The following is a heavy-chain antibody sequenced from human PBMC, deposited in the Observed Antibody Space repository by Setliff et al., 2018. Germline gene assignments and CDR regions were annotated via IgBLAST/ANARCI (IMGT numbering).Heavy chain of an antibody. CDR2: ISGGGSTI. D-gene: IGHD1-26*01. CDR3: ARDWDGKDY. J-gene: IGHJ4*02. V-gene: IGHV3-11*01. Sequence: GGSLRLSCAASGFTFSDYYMSWIRQAPGKGLEWVSYISGGGSTIHYADSVRGRFTISRDNAKNSVFLQMNSLRVEDTAMYFCARDWDGKDYWGQGTLVTVSS. CDR1: GFTFSDYY.